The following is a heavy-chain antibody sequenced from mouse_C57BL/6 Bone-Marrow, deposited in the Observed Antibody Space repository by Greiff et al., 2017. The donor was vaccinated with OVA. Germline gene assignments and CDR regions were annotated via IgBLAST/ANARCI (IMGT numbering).Heavy chain of an antibody. D-gene: IGHD1-1*01. CDR1: GFNFTDYY. J-gene: IGHJ1*03. CDR3: AREDGSSPGGYWYFDV. V-gene: IGHV14-2*01. CDR2: IDPEDGET. Sequence: VQLQQSGAELVKPGASVKLSCTASGFNFTDYYMPWVKQRTEQGLEWIGRIDPEDGETKYAPKFQGKATITADTSSNTAYLQLSSLTSEDTAVYYCAREDGSSPGGYWYFDVWGTGTTVTVSS.